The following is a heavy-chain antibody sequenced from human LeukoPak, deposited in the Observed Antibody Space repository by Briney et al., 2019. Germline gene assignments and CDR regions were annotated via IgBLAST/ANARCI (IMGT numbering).Heavy chain of an antibody. CDR2: IYYSGST. D-gene: IGHD3-10*01. CDR3: AGEILPAFDY. J-gene: IGHJ4*02. CDR1: GGSISSGDYY. V-gene: IGHV4-39*01. Sequence: KSSETLSLTCTVSGGSISSGDYYWSWIRQPPGKGLEWIGSIYYSGSTYYNPSLKSRVTISVDTSKNQFSLKLSSVTAADTAVYYCAGEILPAFDYWGQGTLVTVSS.